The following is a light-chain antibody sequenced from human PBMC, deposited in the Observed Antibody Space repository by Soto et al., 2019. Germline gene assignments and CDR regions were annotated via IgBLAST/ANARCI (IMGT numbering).Light chain of an antibody. CDR1: SSNIGSNT. J-gene: IGLJ3*02. CDR2: YNN. Sequence: QSVLTQPPSASGTPGQRVTISCSGSSSNIGSNTVNWYQQLPGTAPTLLIYYNNQRPSGVPARFSGAKSGTSASLAISGLQSEDEAHYYCAAWDDSLYGWVFGVGTKVTVL. CDR3: AAWDDSLYGWV. V-gene: IGLV1-44*01.